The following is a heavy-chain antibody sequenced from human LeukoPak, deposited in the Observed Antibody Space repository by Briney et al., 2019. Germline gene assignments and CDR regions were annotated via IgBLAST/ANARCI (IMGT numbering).Heavy chain of an antibody. D-gene: IGHD3-22*01. CDR1: GGSISSGGYY. Sequence: PSQTLSLTCTVPGGSISSGGYYWSWIRQHPGKGLEWIGYIYYSGSTYYNPSLKSRVTISVDTSKNQFSLKLSSVTAADTAVYYCASSYYDSSGYLDYWGQGTLVTVSS. CDR2: IYYSGST. CDR3: ASSYYDSSGYLDY. V-gene: IGHV4-31*03. J-gene: IGHJ4*02.